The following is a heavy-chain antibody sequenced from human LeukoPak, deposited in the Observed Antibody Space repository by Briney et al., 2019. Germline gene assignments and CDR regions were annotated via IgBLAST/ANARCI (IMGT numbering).Heavy chain of an antibody. CDR2: IYPGDSDT. Sequence: GESLKISCKGSGYSFTSYWIGWVRQMPGKGLEWMGIIYPGDSDTRYSPSFQGQVTISADKSISTAYLQWSSLKASDTAMYYCARQEAEYSGSCSLDYWGQGTLVTVSS. CDR3: ARQEAEYSGSCSLDY. J-gene: IGHJ4*02. D-gene: IGHD1-26*01. CDR1: GYSFTSYW. V-gene: IGHV5-51*01.